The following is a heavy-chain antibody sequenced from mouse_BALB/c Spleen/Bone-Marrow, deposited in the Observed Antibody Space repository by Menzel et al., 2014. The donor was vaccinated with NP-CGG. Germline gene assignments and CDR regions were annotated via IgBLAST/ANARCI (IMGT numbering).Heavy chain of an antibody. Sequence: VQLQQSGAELVRPGASVKLSCKASGYTFTSYWINWVKQRPGQGLEWIGNIYPSDSYTNYNQKFKDKATLTVDKSSSTAYMQLSSPTSEDSAVYYCTRSDRYDYYAMDYWGQGTSVTVSS. D-gene: IGHD2-14*01. CDR1: GYTFTSYW. J-gene: IGHJ4*01. CDR3: TRSDRYDYYAMDY. V-gene: IGHV1-69*02. CDR2: IYPSDSYT.